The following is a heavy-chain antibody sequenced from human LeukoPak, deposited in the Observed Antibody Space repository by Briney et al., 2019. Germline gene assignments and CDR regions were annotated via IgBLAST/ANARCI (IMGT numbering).Heavy chain of an antibody. J-gene: IGHJ6*02. CDR2: ISSSSSYI. D-gene: IGHD3-22*01. CDR3: ARDQVVVKSGYYYYYGMDV. CDR1: GFTFSSYG. V-gene: IGHV3-21*01. Sequence: GGSLRLSCAASGFTFSSYGMHWVRQAPGKGLEWVSSISSSSSYIYYADSVKGRFTISRDNAKNSLYLQMNSLRAEDTAVYYCARDQVVVKSGYYYYYGMDVWGQGTTVTVSS.